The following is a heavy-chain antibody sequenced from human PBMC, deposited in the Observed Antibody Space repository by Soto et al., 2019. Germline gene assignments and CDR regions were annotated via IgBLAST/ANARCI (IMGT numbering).Heavy chain of an antibody. D-gene: IGHD4-4*01. V-gene: IGHV4-31*03. J-gene: IGHJ5*02. CDR3: ARVRRQYNRFDP. Sequence: SETLSLTCTVSGGSISSGGYYWSWIRQHPGKGLEWIGYIYYSGSTYYNPSLKSRVTISVDTSKNQFSLKLSSVTAADTAVYYCARVRRQYNRFDPWGQGTLVTVSS. CDR1: GGSISSGGYY. CDR2: IYYSGST.